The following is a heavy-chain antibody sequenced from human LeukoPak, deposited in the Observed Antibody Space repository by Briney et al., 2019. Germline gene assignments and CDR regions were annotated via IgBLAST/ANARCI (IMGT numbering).Heavy chain of an antibody. CDR2: IKEDGSEI. Sequence: PPGGSLRLSCAASAFTFSNYWMSRVRQAPGKGLEWVASIKEDGSEINYVDSVKGRFTISRDNAKNSLYLQMNSLRVDDTAVYYCARDRGYSTFDYWGQGTLVTVSS. CDR3: ARDRGYSTFDY. J-gene: IGHJ4*02. D-gene: IGHD4-23*01. V-gene: IGHV3-7*01. CDR1: AFTFSNYW.